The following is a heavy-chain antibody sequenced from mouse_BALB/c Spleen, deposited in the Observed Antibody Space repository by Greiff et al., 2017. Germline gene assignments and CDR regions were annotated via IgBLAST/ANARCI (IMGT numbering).Heavy chain of an antibody. CDR2: ISSGGST. CDR3: ARGPSYYSYAMDY. CDR1: GFTFSSYA. D-gene: IGHD1-2*01. Sequence: EVKLVESGGGLVKPGGSLKLSCAASGFTFSSYAMSWVRQTPEKRLEWVASISSGGSTYYPDSVKGRFTISRDNARNILYLQMSSLRSEDTAMYYCARGPSYYSYAMDYWGQGTSVTVSS. V-gene: IGHV5-6-5*01. J-gene: IGHJ4*01.